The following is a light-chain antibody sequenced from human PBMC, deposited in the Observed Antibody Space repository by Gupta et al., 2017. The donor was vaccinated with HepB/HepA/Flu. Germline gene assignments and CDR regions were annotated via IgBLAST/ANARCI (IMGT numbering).Light chain of an antibody. CDR2: KAS. J-gene: IGKJ4*01. V-gene: IGKV1-5*03. CDR1: QSISSW. Sequence: IQMTQSPSTLSASVGDRVTITCRASQSISSWLAWYQQKPGKAPKLLIYKASSSESGVPSRFSGKGSGTEFTLTISSLQPDDFATYFCQQDNTYSRTFGEGTKVEIK. CDR3: QQDNTYSRT.